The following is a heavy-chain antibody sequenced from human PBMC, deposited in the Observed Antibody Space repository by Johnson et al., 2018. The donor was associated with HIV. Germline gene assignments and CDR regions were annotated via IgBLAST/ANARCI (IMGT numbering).Heavy chain of an antibody. CDR1: GFTVSINY. V-gene: IGHV3-53*01. D-gene: IGHD6-13*01. CDR3: ARALKRIAAADDAFDM. Sequence: VQLVESGGGLIQPGGSLRLSCAASGFTVSINYMSWVRQAPGKGLEWVSVIYSGGSTYYADSVKGRFTISRDNSKNTLYLQMNSLRAEDTAVYYCARALKRIAAADDAFDMWGQGTMVTVSS. J-gene: IGHJ3*02. CDR2: IYSGGST.